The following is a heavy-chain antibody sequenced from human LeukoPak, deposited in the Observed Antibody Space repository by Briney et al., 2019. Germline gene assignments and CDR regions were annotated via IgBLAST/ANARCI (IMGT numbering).Heavy chain of an antibody. V-gene: IGHV4-34*01. Sequence: PSETLSLTCAVYGGSFSGYYWSWIRQPPGKGLVWIGEINHSGSTNYNPSLKSRVTISVDTSKNQFSLKLSSVTAADTAVYYCARGRDYYDSSGYLGGWGQGTLVTVSS. CDR2: INHSGST. D-gene: IGHD3-22*01. J-gene: IGHJ4*02. CDR3: ARGRDYYDSSGYLGG. CDR1: GGSFSGYY.